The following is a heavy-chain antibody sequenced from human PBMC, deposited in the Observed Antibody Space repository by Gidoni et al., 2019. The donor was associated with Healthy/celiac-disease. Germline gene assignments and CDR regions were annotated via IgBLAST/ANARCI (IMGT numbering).Heavy chain of an antibody. CDR1: GFTFSSYW. J-gene: IGHJ6*02. CDR3: ARGLALGNYYYYGMDV. D-gene: IGHD1-1*01. V-gene: IGHV3-7*01. CDR2: IKQDGSEK. Sequence: EVQLVESGGGLVQPGGSLRLSCAASGFTFSSYWMSWVRQAPGKGLEWVANIKQDGSEKYYVDSVKGRFTISRDNAKNSLYLQMNSLRAEDTAVYYCARGLALGNYYYYGMDVWGQGTTVTVSS.